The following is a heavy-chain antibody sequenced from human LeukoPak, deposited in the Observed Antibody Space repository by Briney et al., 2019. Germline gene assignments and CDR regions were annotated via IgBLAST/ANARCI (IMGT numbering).Heavy chain of an antibody. CDR3: ARHMEGSLFYYGMEV. CDR1: GGSISSSSYS. CDR2: FFYNGST. V-gene: IGHV4-39*01. J-gene: IGHJ6*02. D-gene: IGHD2-15*01. Sequence: SETLSLTCTVSGGSISSSSYSWVWIRQPPGKGLEWIGNFFYNGSTYYNPSLKSRVTISADSSKNQFSLKLSSVTAADTAGYYCARHMEGSLFYYGMEVWGQGTQVTVSS.